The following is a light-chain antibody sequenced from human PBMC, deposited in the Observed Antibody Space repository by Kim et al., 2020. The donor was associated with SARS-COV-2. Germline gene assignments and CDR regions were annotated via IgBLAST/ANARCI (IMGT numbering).Light chain of an antibody. CDR1: TGAVTSGHH. V-gene: IGLV7-46*01. J-gene: IGLJ2*01. CDR3: LLYYKGYRI. CDR2: DTS. Sequence: QAVVTQEPSLTVSPGGTVTLTFGSSTGAVTSGHHPYWFQQKPGQAPRTLIYDTSNKHSWTPARLSGSLLGGKAALTVSGAVYEDEAEYYCLLYYKGYRIFGGGTQLTVL.